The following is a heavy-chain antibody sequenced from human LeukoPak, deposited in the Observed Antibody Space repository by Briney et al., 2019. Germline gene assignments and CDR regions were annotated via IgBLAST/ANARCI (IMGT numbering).Heavy chain of an antibody. V-gene: IGHV3-7*01. CDR1: GFTFSSYW. CDR3: ARAGDRGTVDF. Sequence: GGSLRLSCAASGFTFSSYWMSWVRQAPGKGREGVANVNEDGSKKYHVDSMKGRFTISRDNAKNSLYLQVNSLRAEDTAVYYCARAGDRGTVDFWGQGTLVTVSS. D-gene: IGHD7-27*01. CDR2: VNEDGSKK. J-gene: IGHJ4*02.